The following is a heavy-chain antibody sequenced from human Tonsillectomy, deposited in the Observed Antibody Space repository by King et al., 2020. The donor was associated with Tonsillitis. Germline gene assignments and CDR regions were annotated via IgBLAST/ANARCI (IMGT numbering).Heavy chain of an antibody. Sequence: VQLVESGGGLVKPGGSLRLSCAASGFTFSGYNMNWVRQAPGKGLEWVSSISNDGANIYYADSVKGRFTISRDNAKNSLYLQMSSLRVEATAMYYCAGSYYDFWSASPLVDYWGQGALVTVSS. D-gene: IGHD3-3*01. J-gene: IGHJ4*02. V-gene: IGHV3-21*01. CDR2: ISNDGANI. CDR1: GFTFSGYN. CDR3: AGSYYDFWSASPLVDY.